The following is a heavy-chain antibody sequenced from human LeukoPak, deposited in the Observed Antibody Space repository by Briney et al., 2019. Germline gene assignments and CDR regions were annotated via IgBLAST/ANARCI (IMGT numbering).Heavy chain of an antibody. CDR1: GFNVSSNY. CDR2: LYHNGRT. V-gene: IGHV3-53*05. D-gene: IGHD3-16*01. J-gene: IGHJ4*02. CDR3: ARSVWGYQFDY. Sequence: PGGSLRLSCAASGFNVSSNYMNWVRQAPGKGLEWVLILYHNGRTYYAESVKGRSTISRDDSKNTLYLQMDSLKAEDTAVYYCARSVWGYQFDYWGQGALVTVSS.